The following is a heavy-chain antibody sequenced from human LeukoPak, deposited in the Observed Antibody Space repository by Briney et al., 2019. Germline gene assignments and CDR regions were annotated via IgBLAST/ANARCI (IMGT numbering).Heavy chain of an antibody. CDR2: ISYDGSNK. Sequence: RGGSLRLSCAASGFTFSSYGMHGVRQAPGKGLEWVAVISYDGSNKYYADSVKGRFTISRDNSKNTLYLQMNSLRAEDTAVYYCAKDTYDSSGYYSGYWGQGTLVTVSS. J-gene: IGHJ4*02. V-gene: IGHV3-30*18. CDR3: AKDTYDSSGYYSGY. CDR1: GFTFSSYG. D-gene: IGHD3-22*01.